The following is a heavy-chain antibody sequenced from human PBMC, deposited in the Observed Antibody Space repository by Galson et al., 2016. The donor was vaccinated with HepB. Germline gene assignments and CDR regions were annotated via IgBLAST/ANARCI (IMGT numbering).Heavy chain of an antibody. J-gene: IGHJ4*02. Sequence: SLRLSCAASGFKFDDYGMSWVRQAPGRGLEWVSGINWNGGSTGSVDSVKGRFTISRDNAKNSLYLQMNSLRAEDTALYYCARATPYYDIVTGYYNYYFDYWGQGTLVTVSS. CDR1: GFKFDDYG. CDR3: ARATPYYDIVTGYYNYYFDY. CDR2: INWNGGST. V-gene: IGHV3-20*04. D-gene: IGHD3-9*01.